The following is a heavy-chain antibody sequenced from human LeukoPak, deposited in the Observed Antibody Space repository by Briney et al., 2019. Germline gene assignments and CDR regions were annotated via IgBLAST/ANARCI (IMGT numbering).Heavy chain of an antibody. D-gene: IGHD1-7*01. CDR2: INDSGRI. CDR1: GGSFSNSY. V-gene: IGHV4-34*01. Sequence: SETLSLTCAVYGGSFSNSYWSLIRQPPGKGLEWIGEINDSGRINYNPSLMSRVTISVDTSKNQFSLRLTSVTARDTAVYYCARRWNYGRNYYIDVWGKGATVSVSS. CDR3: ARRWNYGRNYYIDV. J-gene: IGHJ6*03.